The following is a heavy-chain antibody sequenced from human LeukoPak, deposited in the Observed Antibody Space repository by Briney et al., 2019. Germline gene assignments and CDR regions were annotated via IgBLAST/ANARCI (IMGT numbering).Heavy chain of an antibody. Sequence: GTLSLTCAVSGGSISSSNWWSWVRQAPGKGLEWVSSISSSSSDIYYADSVKGRVTISRDNGKNSLYLQMNSLRAEDTAVYYCVRDNQYYYGSEFVRHSDIWGQGTMVTVSS. CDR2: ISSSSSDI. D-gene: IGHD3-10*01. J-gene: IGHJ3*02. CDR3: VRDNQYYYGSEFVRHSDI. V-gene: IGHV3-21*01. CDR1: GGSISSSN.